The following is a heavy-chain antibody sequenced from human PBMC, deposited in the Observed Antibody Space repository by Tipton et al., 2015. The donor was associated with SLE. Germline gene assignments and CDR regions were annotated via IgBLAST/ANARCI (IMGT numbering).Heavy chain of an antibody. Sequence: TLSLTCTVSGGSVTRGANYWNWIRQHPEKGLEWVGYIYYSGSTHYNPSLRRRATISLDTSKNQFSLKLTSVTAADTAVYFCAREREGMPTTWGVWGQGALVIVSS. CDR1: GGSVTRGANY. D-gene: IGHD5-24*01. J-gene: IGHJ4*02. CDR3: AREREGMPTTWGV. CDR2: IYYSGST. V-gene: IGHV4-31*03.